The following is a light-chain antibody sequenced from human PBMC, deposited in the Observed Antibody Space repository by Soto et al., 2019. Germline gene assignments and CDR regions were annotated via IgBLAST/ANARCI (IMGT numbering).Light chain of an antibody. J-gene: IGKJ2*03. CDR1: QDFNNR. V-gene: IGKV1-12*01. Sequence: DIQMSQSPSSVSASVGDRVTISCRASQDFNNRLAWYQQTPEKAPKLLIYAASSSQPGVPSRFRGSGSGTDFALTISSLQPEDFATYYCQQANRFPYSFGQGTKLEMK. CDR2: AAS. CDR3: QQANRFPYS.